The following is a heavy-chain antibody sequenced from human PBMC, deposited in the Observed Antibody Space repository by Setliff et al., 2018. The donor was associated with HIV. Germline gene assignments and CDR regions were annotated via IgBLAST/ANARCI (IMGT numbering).Heavy chain of an antibody. D-gene: IGHD2-21*02. J-gene: IGHJ4*02. CDR1: GGPFTDHY. Sequence: PSETLSLTCAVHGGPFTDHYWCWSRQPPGKGLEWVGSVYHSVSTYYNPSLKSRVTVSVDTSKTQYSLKMISVTAADTAMYYCAISIVGVTSEMYWAQGTLVTSPQ. CDR2: VYHSVST. CDR3: AISIVGVTSEMY. V-gene: IGHV4-34*01.